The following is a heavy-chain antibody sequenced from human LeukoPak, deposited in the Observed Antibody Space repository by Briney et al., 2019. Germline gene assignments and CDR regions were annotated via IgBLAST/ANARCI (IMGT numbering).Heavy chain of an antibody. Sequence: GGSLRLSCAASGLNFRTYGEHWVRHAREKGVEWVSRIWYNGNQYYADSVKGRFTISGDNSKNTLYLQMNSLRAEDTAVYYCAREEGADGTSGINSWGQGTLVIVSS. CDR3: AREEGADGTSGINS. CDR1: GLNFRTYG. CDR2: IWYNGNQ. V-gene: IGHV3-33*01. J-gene: IGHJ4*02. D-gene: IGHD4-23*01.